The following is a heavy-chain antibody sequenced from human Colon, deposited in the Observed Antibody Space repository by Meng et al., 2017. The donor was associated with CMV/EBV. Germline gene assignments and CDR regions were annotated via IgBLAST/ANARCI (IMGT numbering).Heavy chain of an antibody. Sequence: SETLSLTCSVSGASFTSGGYSWSWVRQQPGKGLEWIGYIYHGVTTHYNPSLNNRLTITLDTSKNQFSLSLRSVTAADTAVYYCVRVPDHWGQGTLVTVSS. CDR3: VRVPDH. V-gene: IGHV4-31*03. CDR1: GASFTSGGYS. J-gene: IGHJ5*02. CDR2: IYHGVTT.